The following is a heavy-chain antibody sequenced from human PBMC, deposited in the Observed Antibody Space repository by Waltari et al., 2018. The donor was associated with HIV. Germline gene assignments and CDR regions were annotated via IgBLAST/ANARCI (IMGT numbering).Heavy chain of an antibody. CDR1: GFTFDDYG. V-gene: IGHV3-20*01. Sequence: EVQLVESGGGVVRPGGSLRLSCAASGFTFDDYGMSWVRQAPGKGPEGVCGINWNEGSTGDADSVKGRFTNARDNAKNSLYLQMNSLGAEDTALYHCARQQLVPRTPNYYYYYYGMDVWGQGTTVTVSS. CDR2: INWNEGST. CDR3: ARQQLVPRTPNYYYYYYGMDV. J-gene: IGHJ6*02. D-gene: IGHD6-13*01.